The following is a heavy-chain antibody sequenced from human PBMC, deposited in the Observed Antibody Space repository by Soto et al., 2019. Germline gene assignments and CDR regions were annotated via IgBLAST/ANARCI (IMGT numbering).Heavy chain of an antibody. CDR1: GFTFSSYW. D-gene: IGHD2-15*01. J-gene: IGHJ6*02. Sequence: EVQLVESGGGLVQPGGSLRLSCAASGFTFSSYWMSWVRQAPGKGLEWVANIKQEGSEKYYVDSVKGRFTISRDNAKNSLYLQMNSLRAEDTAVYYCAREDIVVVVAATPEYYYYGMDVWGQGTTVTVSS. V-gene: IGHV3-7*03. CDR2: IKQEGSEK. CDR3: AREDIVVVVAATPEYYYYGMDV.